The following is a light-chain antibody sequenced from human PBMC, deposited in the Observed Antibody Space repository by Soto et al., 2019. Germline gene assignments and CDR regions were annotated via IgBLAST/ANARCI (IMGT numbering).Light chain of an antibody. CDR2: LNSDGSH. Sequence: QSVLTQSPSASASLEASVKLTCTLSSGHSSYAIAWHQQQPEKGPRYLMNLNSDGSHSKGDGIPDRFSGSSSGAERYLTISSLQSEDEADYYCQTWGTGIFGGGTKLTVL. V-gene: IGLV4-69*01. CDR1: SGHSSYA. CDR3: QTWGTGI. J-gene: IGLJ2*01.